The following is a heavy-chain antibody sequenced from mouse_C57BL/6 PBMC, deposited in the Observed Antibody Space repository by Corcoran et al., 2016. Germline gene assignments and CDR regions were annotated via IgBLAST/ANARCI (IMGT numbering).Heavy chain of an antibody. J-gene: IGHJ3*01. CDR1: GYTFTDYY. CDR2: IFPGSGST. D-gene: IGHD2-10*02. Sequence: QVQLQQSGPELVKPGASVKISCKASGYTFTDYYINWVKQRPGQGLEWIGWIFPGSGSTYYNEKFKGKATLTVDKSSSTAYMLLCSLTSEDSAVYFCAYGNYSWFAYWGQGTLVTVSA. CDR3: AYGNYSWFAY. V-gene: IGHV1-75*01.